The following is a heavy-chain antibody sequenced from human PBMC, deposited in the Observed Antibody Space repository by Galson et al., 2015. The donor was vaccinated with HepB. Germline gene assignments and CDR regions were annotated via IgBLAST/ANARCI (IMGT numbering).Heavy chain of an antibody. CDR3: ARQSPTEDTDVVPTSIVRSDYYGMDV. CDR2: INANNGDT. D-gene: IGHD2-8*01. CDR1: GYTFVNYG. J-gene: IGHJ6*02. Sequence: SVKVSCKASGYTFVNYGISWLRQAPGQGLEWMGWINANNGDTIYAQKVQDRVSMTTDASTSTAYMELRSLRSDDTAVYYCARQSPTEDTDVVPTSIVRSDYYGMDVWGQGTTVTVSS. V-gene: IGHV1-18*04.